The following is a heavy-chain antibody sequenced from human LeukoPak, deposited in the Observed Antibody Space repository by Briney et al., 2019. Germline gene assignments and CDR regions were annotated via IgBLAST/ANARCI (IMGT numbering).Heavy chain of an antibody. CDR1: GYTFTSYA. Sequence: ASVKVSCKASGYTFTSYAMHWVRQAPGQRLEWMGWINAGNGNTKYSQKFQGRVTITRDTSASTAYMELSSLRSEDTAVYYCARAVDTAMVDYYYYMDVWGKGTTVTVSS. D-gene: IGHD5-18*01. V-gene: IGHV1-3*01. J-gene: IGHJ6*03. CDR2: INAGNGNT. CDR3: ARAVDTAMVDYYYYMDV.